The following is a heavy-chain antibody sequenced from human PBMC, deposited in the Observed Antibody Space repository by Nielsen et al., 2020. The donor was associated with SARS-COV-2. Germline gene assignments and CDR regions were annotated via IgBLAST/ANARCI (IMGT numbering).Heavy chain of an antibody. CDR2: IFHTGGT. D-gene: IGHD3-22*01. Sequence: SETLSLTCTVSGGSISSYYWSWIRQPPGKGLEWIGYIFHTGGTDYNPSLKSRVTISVDTSKNQFSLKLSSVTAADTAVYYCASLEGYSLNWYFDLWGRGTLVTVSS. CDR3: ASLEGYSLNWYFDL. V-gene: IGHV4-59*08. J-gene: IGHJ2*01. CDR1: GGSISSYY.